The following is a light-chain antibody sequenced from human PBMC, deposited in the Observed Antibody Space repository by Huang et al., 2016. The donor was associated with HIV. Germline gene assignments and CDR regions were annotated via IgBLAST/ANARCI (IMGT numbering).Light chain of an antibody. CDR3: QQSSSPPPT. CDR1: QSVTKY. V-gene: IGKV1-39*01. J-gene: IGKJ3*01. Sequence: DIQMTQSPSSLSASVGDRVTITCRATQSVTKYLNWYQKKPGKAPQLLIYGASSLQTGVPSRFSGSGSGTDFTLTISRLQPEDFATYYCQQSSSPPPTFGPGTKVDIK. CDR2: GAS.